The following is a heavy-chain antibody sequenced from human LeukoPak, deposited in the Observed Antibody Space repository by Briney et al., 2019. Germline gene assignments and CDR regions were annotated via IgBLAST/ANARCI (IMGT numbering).Heavy chain of an antibody. CDR1: GFTFSSYA. V-gene: IGHV3-23*01. D-gene: IGHD6-19*01. CDR3: AKASGYSSGWQPYYYYFDY. CDR2: ISGSGGST. J-gene: IGHJ4*02. Sequence: GGSLRLSCAASGFTFSSYAMSWVRQALGKGLEWVSAISGSGGSTYYADSVKGRFTISRDNSKNTLYLQMNSLRAEDTAVYYCAKASGYSSGWQPYYYYFDYWGQGTLVTVSS.